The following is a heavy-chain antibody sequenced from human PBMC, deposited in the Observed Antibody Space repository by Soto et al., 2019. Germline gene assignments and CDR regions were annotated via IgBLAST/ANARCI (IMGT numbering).Heavy chain of an antibody. J-gene: IGHJ6*03. CDR3: ARDGQLERRRYYYYMDV. CDR2: ISVDRRDT. Sequence: PGGSLRLSCAASGFSLSDYWMHWVRQVPGKGLLWVSRISVDRRDTTYADSVKGRFTISRDNAKNSLYLQMNSLRAEDTAVYYCARDGQLERRRYYYYMDVWGKGTTVTVSS. V-gene: IGHV3-74*03. D-gene: IGHD1-1*01. CDR1: GFSLSDYW.